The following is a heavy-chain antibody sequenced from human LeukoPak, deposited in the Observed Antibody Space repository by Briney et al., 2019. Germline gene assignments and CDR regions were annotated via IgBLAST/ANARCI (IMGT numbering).Heavy chain of an antibody. J-gene: IGHJ4*02. CDR3: AKDRSSPRGIFDY. D-gene: IGHD6-13*01. Sequence: GGSLRLSCAASGFTFSSYGMHWVRQAPGKGLEWVAVIWYDGSNKYYADSVKGRFTISRDNSKNTLYLQMNSLRAEDTAVYYCAKDRSSPRGIFDYWGQGTLVTVSS. CDR2: IWYDGSNK. V-gene: IGHV3-33*06. CDR1: GFTFSSYG.